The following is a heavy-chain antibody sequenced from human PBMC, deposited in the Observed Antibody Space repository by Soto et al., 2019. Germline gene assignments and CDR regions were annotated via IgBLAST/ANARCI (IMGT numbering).Heavy chain of an antibody. V-gene: IGHV1-69*13. CDR2: IIPIFGTA. CDR3: ARDTSEFDYYDSSGYFPPGMDV. D-gene: IGHD3-22*01. Sequence: SVKVSCKASGGTFSSYAISWVRQAPGQGLEWMGGIIPIFGTANYAQKFQGRVTITADESTSTAYMELSSLRSEDTAVYYCARDTSEFDYYDSSGYFPPGMDVWGQGTTVTVSS. CDR1: GGTFSSYA. J-gene: IGHJ6*02.